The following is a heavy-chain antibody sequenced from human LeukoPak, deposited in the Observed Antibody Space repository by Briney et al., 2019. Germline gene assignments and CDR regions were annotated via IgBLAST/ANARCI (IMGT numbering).Heavy chain of an antibody. V-gene: IGHV4-34*01. Sequence: PGGSLRLSCAASGFTFSSYSMNWVRQPPGKGLEWIGEINHSGSTNYNPSLKSRVTISVDTSKNQFSLKLSSVTAADTAVYYCARGVGMVRGVITHWGQGTLVTVSS. CDR1: GFTFSSYS. J-gene: IGHJ4*02. CDR3: ARGVGMVRGVITH. CDR2: INHSGST. D-gene: IGHD3-10*01.